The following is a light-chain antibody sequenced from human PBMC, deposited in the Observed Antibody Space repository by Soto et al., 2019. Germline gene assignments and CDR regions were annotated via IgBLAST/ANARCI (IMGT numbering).Light chain of an antibody. J-gene: IGKJ5*01. CDR3: QQYGSSRIT. V-gene: IGKV3-20*01. Sequence: EIVMTQSPATLSVSPGERTTLSCRASQRVSRNLAWYQQKPGQAPRLLIYGASNRATGIPDRFSGSGSGTDFTLTISRLEPEDFAVYYCQQYGSSRITFGQGTRLEIK. CDR2: GAS. CDR1: QRVSRN.